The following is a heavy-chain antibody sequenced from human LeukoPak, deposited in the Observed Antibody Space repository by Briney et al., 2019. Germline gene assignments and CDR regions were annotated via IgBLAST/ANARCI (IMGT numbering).Heavy chain of an antibody. Sequence: GSLRLSCAASGFTFDDYGMNWGRQGPGKGVGGVSGINWNGGSTGYDGSVKGRFTISRDNAKNSLYLQMNSLRAEDTALYYCARDSGRWSGSYLPDYWGQGTLVTVSS. CDR3: ARDSGRWSGSYLPDY. CDR1: GFTFDDYG. V-gene: IGHV3-20*04. CDR2: INWNGGST. D-gene: IGHD1-26*01. J-gene: IGHJ4*02.